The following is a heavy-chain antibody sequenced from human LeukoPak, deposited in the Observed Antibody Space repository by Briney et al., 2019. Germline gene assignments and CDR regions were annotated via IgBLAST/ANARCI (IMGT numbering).Heavy chain of an antibody. V-gene: IGHV3-15*01. J-gene: IGHJ4*02. CDR2: VRAKTDGGTT. CDR3: AADTPVPLAQIDY. D-gene: IGHD2/OR15-2a*01. CDR1: GFTFTNAW. Sequence: PGGSLRLSCAVSGFTFTNAWMNWVRQAPGKGLEWVGRVRAKTDGGTTEYAAPVKGRFSISRDDSTNTGYLQMNSLITEDTAIYYCAADTPVPLAQIDYWGQGALVTVSS.